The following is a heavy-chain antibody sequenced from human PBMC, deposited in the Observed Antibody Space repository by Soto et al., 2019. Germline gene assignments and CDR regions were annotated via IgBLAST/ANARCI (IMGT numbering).Heavy chain of an antibody. Sequence: EVQLLESGGGLVRPGGSLRLSCAASGFIFSDYSMSWVRQAPGKGLEWVSGISGRGGSTYYADSVKGRFTISRDSSRTTLFLQMNSLTAEDTALYFCARSSGDTLEQYYFDYWGQGTLVPVSS. J-gene: IGHJ4*02. CDR2: ISGRGGST. CDR1: GFIFSDYS. CDR3: ARSSGDTLEQYYFDY. V-gene: IGHV3-23*01. D-gene: IGHD1-1*01.